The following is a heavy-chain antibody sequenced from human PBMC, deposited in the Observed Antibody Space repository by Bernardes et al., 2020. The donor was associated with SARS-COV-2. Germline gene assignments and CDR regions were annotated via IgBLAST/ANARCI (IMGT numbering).Heavy chain of an antibody. D-gene: IGHD6-13*01. V-gene: IGHV1-2*02. J-gene: IGHJ3*02. Sequence: ASVKVSCKAPGYTFTGYYMHWVRQAPGQGLEWMGWINPNSGGTNYAQKFQGRVTMTRDTSISTAYMELSRLRSDDTAVYYCAREVAAASHLFSYAFDIWGQGTMVTVSS. CDR1: GYTFTGYY. CDR2: INPNSGGT. CDR3: AREVAAASHLFSYAFDI.